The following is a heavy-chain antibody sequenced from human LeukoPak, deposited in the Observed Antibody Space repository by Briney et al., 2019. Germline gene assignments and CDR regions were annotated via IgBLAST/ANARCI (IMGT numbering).Heavy chain of an antibody. V-gene: IGHV4-59*01. CDR1: GGSISSYY. CDR3: ARGRLVVTAPFDY. J-gene: IGHJ4*02. CDR2: IYYSGSP. D-gene: IGHD2-21*02. Sequence: SETLSLTCTVSGGSISSYYWNWIRQPPGKGLEWIGYIYYSGSPNYNPSLKSRVTISGDTSQNQFSLKLSSVTAADTAVYYCARGRLVVTAPFDYWGQGTLVTVSS.